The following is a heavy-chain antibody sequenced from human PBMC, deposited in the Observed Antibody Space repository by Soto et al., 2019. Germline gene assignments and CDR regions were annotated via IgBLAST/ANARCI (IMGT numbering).Heavy chain of an antibody. J-gene: IGHJ4*02. CDR3: TTVHDSSGYYGDY. V-gene: IGHV3-15*01. D-gene: IGHD3-22*01. CDR2: IKSKTDGGTT. Sequence: GGSLRLSCAASGFTFSNAWMSWVRQAPGKGLEWVDRIKSKTDGGTTDYAAPMKGRFTISRDDSKNTLYLQMNSLKTEDTAVYYCTTVHDSSGYYGDYWGQGTLVTVS. CDR1: GFTFSNAW.